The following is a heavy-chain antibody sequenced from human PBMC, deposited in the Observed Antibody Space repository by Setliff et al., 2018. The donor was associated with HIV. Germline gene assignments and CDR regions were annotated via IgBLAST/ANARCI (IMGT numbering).Heavy chain of an antibody. J-gene: IGHJ6*03. V-gene: IGHV4-59*12. CDR2: IYPSGNT. CDR1: GDSISGYS. CDR3: ARGRKRDGYNFYYYYMDV. D-gene: IGHD5-12*01. Sequence: SETLSLTCTASGDSISGYSWAWIRQPPGKGLEWIGYIYPSGNTNYNPSLKSRVTISVDKSKNQFPLKLSSVTAADTAVYYCARGRKRDGYNFYYYYMDVWDKGTTVTVSS.